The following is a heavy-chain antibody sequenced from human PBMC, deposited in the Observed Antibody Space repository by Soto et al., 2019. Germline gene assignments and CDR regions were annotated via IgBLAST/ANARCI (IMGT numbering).Heavy chain of an antibody. V-gene: IGHV3-72*01. CDR2: TKNKANRYTT. J-gene: IGHJ4*02. CDR3: ARWVSGSPDN. CDR1: GFTLSDHY. D-gene: IGHD1-26*01. Sequence: EVQLVESGGGLVQPGGSLRLSCAASGFTLSDHYMDWVRQAPGKGLEWVGRTKNKANRYTTEYAASVNGRFTISRDDSKISLYLQMDCLKTEDTAVYYCARWVSGSPDNWGQGTLVTVSS.